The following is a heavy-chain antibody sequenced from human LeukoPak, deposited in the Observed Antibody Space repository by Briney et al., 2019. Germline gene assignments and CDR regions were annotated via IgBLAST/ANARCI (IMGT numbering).Heavy chain of an antibody. Sequence: ASVKVSCKASGYTFTSYGISWVRQAPGQGLEWMGWISAYNGNTNYAQKLQGRVTMTTDTSTSTAYMELRSLRSDDTAVYYCARSVAAASPFYFDYWGQGTLVTVSS. J-gene: IGHJ4*02. V-gene: IGHV1-18*01. CDR1: GYTFTSYG. CDR3: ARSVAAASPFYFDY. CDR2: ISAYNGNT. D-gene: IGHD6-13*01.